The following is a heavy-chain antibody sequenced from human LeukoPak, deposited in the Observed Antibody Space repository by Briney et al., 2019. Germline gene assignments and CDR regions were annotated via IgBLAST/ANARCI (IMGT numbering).Heavy chain of an antibody. Sequence: PGRSLRLSCAASGFTVSSNYMSWVRQAPGKGLEWVSVIYSGGSTYYADSVKGRFTISRDNSKNTLYLQMNSLRAEDTAVYYCARVDYGDYGFDYWSQGTLVTVSS. CDR1: GFTVSSNY. CDR3: ARVDYGDYGFDY. CDR2: IYSGGST. V-gene: IGHV3-66*01. D-gene: IGHD4-17*01. J-gene: IGHJ4*02.